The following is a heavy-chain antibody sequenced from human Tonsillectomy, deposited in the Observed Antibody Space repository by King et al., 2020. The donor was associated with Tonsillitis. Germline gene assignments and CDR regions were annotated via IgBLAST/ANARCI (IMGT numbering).Heavy chain of an antibody. CDR1: GGTFSNLA. CDR2: IIPIFGTP. CDR3: ARGPIATAGDYYYYYMDV. D-gene: IGHD6-13*01. V-gene: IGHV1-69*01. Sequence: QLVQSEAEMKKPGSSVQVSCKASGGTFSNLAISWVRQAPGQGLEWMGGIIPIFGTPNYAQKFQGRVTITADESTSTAYMELSRLRSADTAVYYCARGPIATAGDYYYYYMDVWGRGTSVTVSS. J-gene: IGHJ6*03.